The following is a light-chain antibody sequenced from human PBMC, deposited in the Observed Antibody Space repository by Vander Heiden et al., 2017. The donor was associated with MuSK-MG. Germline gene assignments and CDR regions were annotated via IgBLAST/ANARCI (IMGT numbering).Light chain of an antibody. CDR1: QSVSRY. Sequence: EVVLTQSPGTLSLSPGERATLSCRASQSVSRYLAWYQHKPGQAPRLLIYGASNRAAGVPARFSASGSGTDFTLTISRLEPEDVATYYCQQRSNWWTFGQGTKVEV. CDR3: QQRSNWWT. V-gene: IGKV3-11*01. CDR2: GAS. J-gene: IGKJ1*01.